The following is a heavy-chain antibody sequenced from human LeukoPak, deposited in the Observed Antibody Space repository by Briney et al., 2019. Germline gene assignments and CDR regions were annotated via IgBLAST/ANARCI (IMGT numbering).Heavy chain of an antibody. CDR3: AKRAVAGPHNWFDP. Sequence: PGGSLRLSCAASGFTFSNAWMSWVRQAPGKGLEWVGRIKSKTDGGTTDYAAPVKGRFTISRDDSKNTLYLQMNSLRAEDTAVYYCAKRAVAGPHNWFDPWGQGTLVTVSS. V-gene: IGHV3-15*01. J-gene: IGHJ5*02. CDR2: IKSKTDGGTT. D-gene: IGHD6-19*01. CDR1: GFTFSNAW.